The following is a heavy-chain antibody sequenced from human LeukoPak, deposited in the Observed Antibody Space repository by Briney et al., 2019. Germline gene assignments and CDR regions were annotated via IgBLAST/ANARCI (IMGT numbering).Heavy chain of an antibody. V-gene: IGHV4-4*07. CDR3: ASGPYCSGGSCYRGADYFDY. Sequence: PSETLSLTCTVSGGSISSYYWSWIRQPPGKGLEWIGRIYTSGSTNYNPSLKSRVTMSVDTSKNQFSLKLSSVTAADTAVYYCASGPYCSGGSCYRGADYFDYWGQGTLVTVSS. D-gene: IGHD2-15*01. CDR1: GGSISSYY. CDR2: IYTSGST. J-gene: IGHJ4*02.